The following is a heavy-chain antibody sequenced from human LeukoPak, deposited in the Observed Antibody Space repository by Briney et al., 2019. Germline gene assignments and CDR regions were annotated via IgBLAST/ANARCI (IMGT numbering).Heavy chain of an antibody. CDR1: GFTFSSYG. CDR2: TWSDGSNK. J-gene: IGHJ5*02. D-gene: IGHD6-13*01. V-gene: IGHV3-33*01. Sequence: GGSLRLSCAASGFTFSSYGMHWVRQAPGKGLEWVASTWSDGSNKYYADSVKSRFSISRDNAKNTLYLQMNSLRAEDTAVYYCARGGYSSSWSNWFDPWGQGTLVTVSS. CDR3: ARGGYSSSWSNWFDP.